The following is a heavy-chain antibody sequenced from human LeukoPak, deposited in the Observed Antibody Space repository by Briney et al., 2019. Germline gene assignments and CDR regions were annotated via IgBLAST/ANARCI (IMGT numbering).Heavy chain of an antibody. CDR2: ISGSGGTT. J-gene: IGHJ4*02. Sequence: GGSLRLSCAASGFTFSSYAMSWVRQAPGKGLEWVSVISGSGGTTYYADSVKGRFTISRDNSKNTLFLQMNSLRAEDTAVYYCAKEGTLLWFGESLDYFDSWGQGTLVTVSS. D-gene: IGHD3-10*01. CDR3: AKEGTLLWFGESLDYFDS. CDR1: GFTFSSYA. V-gene: IGHV3-23*01.